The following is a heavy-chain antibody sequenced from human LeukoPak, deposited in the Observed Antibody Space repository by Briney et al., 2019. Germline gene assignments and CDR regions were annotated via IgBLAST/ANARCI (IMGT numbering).Heavy chain of an antibody. CDR3: ARDPTYYYDTSGYYGVDY. CDR2: TSYDGSNK. J-gene: IGHJ4*02. Sequence: GGSLRLSCAASGFTFSSFAMHWVRQAPGKGLEWVAVTSYDGSNKYNADSVKGRFTISRDNSKNTLYLQMNSLRAEDTAVYYCARDPTYYYDTSGYYGVDYWGQGTLVTVSS. CDR1: GFTFSSFA. V-gene: IGHV3-30-3*01. D-gene: IGHD3-22*01.